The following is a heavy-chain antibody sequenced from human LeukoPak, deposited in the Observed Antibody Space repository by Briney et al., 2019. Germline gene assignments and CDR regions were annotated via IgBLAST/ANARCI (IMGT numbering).Heavy chain of an antibody. CDR1: GFTLSSYA. V-gene: IGHV3-23*01. D-gene: IGHD6-6*01. CDR3: AKEQSSSGFFDY. Sequence: GGSLRLFCAASGFTLSSYAMSWVRQAPGKGLEWVSVISDSGGHTYYADSVKGRFTISRDNSKNTLYLQMNSLRAEDTAVYYCAKEQSSSGFFDYWGQGTLVTVSS. CDR2: ISDSGGHT. J-gene: IGHJ4*02.